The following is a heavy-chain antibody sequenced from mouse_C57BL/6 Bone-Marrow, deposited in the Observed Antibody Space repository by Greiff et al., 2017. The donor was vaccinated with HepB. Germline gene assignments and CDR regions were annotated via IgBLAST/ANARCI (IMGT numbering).Heavy chain of an antibody. D-gene: IGHD4-1*01. V-gene: IGHV1-62-2*01. CDR2: FYPGSGSI. CDR1: GYTFTEYT. Sequence: VQVVESGAELVKPGASVKLSCKASGYTFTEYTIHWVKQRSGQGLEWIGWFYPGSGSIKYNEKFKDKATLTADKSSSTVYMELSRLTSEDSAVYFCARHEGDWDEGYAMDYWGQGTSVTVSS. J-gene: IGHJ4*01. CDR3: ARHEGDWDEGYAMDY.